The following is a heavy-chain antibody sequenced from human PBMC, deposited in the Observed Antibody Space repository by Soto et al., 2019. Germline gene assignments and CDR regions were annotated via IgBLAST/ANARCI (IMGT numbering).Heavy chain of an antibody. Sequence: QVQLVQSGAEVKKPGASVKVSCKASGYTFTSYAMHWVRQAPGQRLERMGSINAGNGNTKYSQKFQGRVTITRDTSASTAYMEMSSLRSEDTAVYYCARGVAGPLHWFDPWGQRTLVTVSS. CDR3: ARGVAGPLHWFDP. CDR2: INAGNGNT. D-gene: IGHD6-19*01. J-gene: IGHJ5*02. V-gene: IGHV1-3*01. CDR1: GYTFTSYA.